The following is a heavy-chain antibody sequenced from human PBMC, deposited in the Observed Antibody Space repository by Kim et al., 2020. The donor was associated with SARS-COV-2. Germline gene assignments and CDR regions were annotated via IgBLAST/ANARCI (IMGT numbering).Heavy chain of an antibody. Sequence: DSVKRRFTISRDNSKNTLYLQMNSLRAEDTAVYYCAKMPTMIVVVGYFDYWGQGTLVTVSS. V-gene: IGHV3-23*01. J-gene: IGHJ4*02. CDR3: AKMPTMIVVVGYFDY. D-gene: IGHD3-22*01.